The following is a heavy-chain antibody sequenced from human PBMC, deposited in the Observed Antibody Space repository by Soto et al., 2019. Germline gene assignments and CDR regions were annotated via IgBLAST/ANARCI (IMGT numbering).Heavy chain of an antibody. CDR3: GRLGKYYQSLDP. D-gene: IGHD2-2*01. V-gene: IGHV4-39*01. CDR2: IYYSGST. CDR1: GVSIISSSYY. Sequence: SETRSLTCTVSGVSIISSSYYLGWIRQPPGKGLEWIGSIYYSGSTYYNPSLKSRVTISVDTSKNQFSLKLSSVTAADTAVYYWGRLGKYYQSLDPWGPGTLVTVSS. J-gene: IGHJ5*02.